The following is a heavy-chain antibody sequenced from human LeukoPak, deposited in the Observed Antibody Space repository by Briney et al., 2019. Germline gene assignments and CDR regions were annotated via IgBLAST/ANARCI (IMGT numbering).Heavy chain of an antibody. J-gene: IGHJ4*02. D-gene: IGHD6-13*01. V-gene: IGHV5-51*01. Sequence: GESLKISCKGSGYSFTSYWIGWVRQMPGKGLEWMGIIYPGDSDTRYSPSFQGQVIISADKSISTAYLQWSSLKASDTAMYYCAIPYSSSWYGFDYWGQGTLVTVSS. CDR2: IYPGDSDT. CDR1: GYSFTSYW. CDR3: AIPYSSSWYGFDY.